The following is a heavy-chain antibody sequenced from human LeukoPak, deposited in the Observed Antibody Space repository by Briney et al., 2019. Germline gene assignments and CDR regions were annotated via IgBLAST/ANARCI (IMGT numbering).Heavy chain of an antibody. CDR1: GFTFSSYW. V-gene: IGHV3-74*01. D-gene: IGHD1-26*01. J-gene: IGHJ4*02. Sequence: GGSLRLSCAASGFTFSSYWMHWVRQAPGKGLVWVSRINSDGSSTNYADSVKGRFTISRDNAKNTLYLQMNSLRAEDTAVYYCAKVSSPPYSGSYDYWGQGTLVTVSS. CDR2: INSDGSST. CDR3: AKVSSPPYSGSYDY.